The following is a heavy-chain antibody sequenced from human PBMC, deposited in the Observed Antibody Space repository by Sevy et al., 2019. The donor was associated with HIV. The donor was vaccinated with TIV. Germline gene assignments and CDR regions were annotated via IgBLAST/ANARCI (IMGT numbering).Heavy chain of an antibody. CDR2: ISYDGINK. CDR3: AENTAAVGTGGFDY. D-gene: IGHD6-13*01. J-gene: IGHJ4*02. Sequence: GGSLRLSCAASGFTFSYYGMHWVRQAPGKGLEWVTFISYDGINKYYADSVKGRFTISRDNSKNTLYLQMNSLRPEDTALYYCAENTAAVGTGGFDYWGQGTLVTVSS. V-gene: IGHV3-30*02. CDR1: GFTFSYYG.